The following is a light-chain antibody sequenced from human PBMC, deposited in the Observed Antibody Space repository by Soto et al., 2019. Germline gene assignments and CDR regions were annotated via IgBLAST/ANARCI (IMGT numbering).Light chain of an antibody. V-gene: IGKV1-39*01. J-gene: IGKJ1*01. CDR1: QSVANY. CDR3: QQSYGSVWT. CDR2: GAS. Sequence: DIQMTQSPSSLSASVGDRVTITCRTSQSVANYLNWYHQRPGKAPELLIYGASNLASGVPSRFSGSGSGTEFTLTISSLQREDFTTYFCQQSYGSVWTFGQGTKVDIK.